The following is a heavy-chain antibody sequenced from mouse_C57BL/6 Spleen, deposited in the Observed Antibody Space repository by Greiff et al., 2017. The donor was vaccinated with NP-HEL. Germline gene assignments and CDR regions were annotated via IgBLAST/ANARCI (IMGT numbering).Heavy chain of an antibody. J-gene: IGHJ2*01. V-gene: IGHV1-81*01. CDR3: ARRGWDYFDY. D-gene: IGHD3-3*01. Sequence: QVQLKQSGAELARPGASVKLSCKASGYTFTSYGISWVKQRTGQGLEWIGEIYPRSGNTYYNEKFKGKATLTADKSSSTAYMELRSLTSEDSAVYFCARRGWDYFDYWGQGTTLTVSS. CDR2: IYPRSGNT. CDR1: GYTFTSYG.